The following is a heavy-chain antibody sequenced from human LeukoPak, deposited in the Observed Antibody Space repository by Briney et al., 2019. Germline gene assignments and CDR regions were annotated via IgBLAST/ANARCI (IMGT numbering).Heavy chain of an antibody. J-gene: IGHJ4*02. D-gene: IGHD3-22*01. CDR3: ASVGDYYDSSGPFDY. V-gene: IGHV1-2*02. CDR1: GYTFTGYY. CDR2: INPNSGGT. Sequence: ASVKVSCKASGYTFTGYYMHWVRQAPGQGLEWMGWINPNSGGTNYAQKFQGRVTMTRDTSISTAYMELSRLRSDDTAVYYCASVGDYYDSSGPFDYWGQGTLVTVSS.